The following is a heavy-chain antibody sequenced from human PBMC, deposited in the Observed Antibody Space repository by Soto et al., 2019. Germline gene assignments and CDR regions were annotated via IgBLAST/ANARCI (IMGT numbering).Heavy chain of an antibody. V-gene: IGHV1-8*01. J-gene: IGHJ3*02. CDR3: AVTNYMVRGVISAFDI. D-gene: IGHD3-10*01. CDR1: GYTFTSYD. Sequence: ASVKVSCKASGYTFTSYDTNWVRQATGQGLEWMGWMNPNSGNTGYAQKFQGRVTMTRNTSISTAYMELSSLRSEDTAVYYCAVTNYMVRGVISAFDIWGQGTMVTVSS. CDR2: MNPNSGNT.